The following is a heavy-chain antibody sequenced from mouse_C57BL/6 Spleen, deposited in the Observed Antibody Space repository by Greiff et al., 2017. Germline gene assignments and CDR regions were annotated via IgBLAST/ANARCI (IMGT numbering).Heavy chain of an antibody. D-gene: IGHD2-4*01. J-gene: IGHJ3*01. CDR1: GYTFTGYW. Sequence: VQLQQPGAELVKPGASVKLSCKASGYTFTGYWMQWVKQRPGQGLEWIGEIDPSDSYTNYNQKFKGKATLTVDTSSSTAYMQLSSLKSEDSAVYYCARNYDYDGFAYWGQGTLVTVSA. V-gene: IGHV1-50*01. CDR3: ARNYDYDGFAY. CDR2: IDPSDSYT.